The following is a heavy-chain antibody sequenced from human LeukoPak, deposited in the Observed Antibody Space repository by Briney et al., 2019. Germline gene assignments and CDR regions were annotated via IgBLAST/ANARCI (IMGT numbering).Heavy chain of an antibody. CDR1: GFTVSINY. V-gene: IGHV3-66*01. CDR3: ARDSSNYYFDY. D-gene: IGHD4-11*01. J-gene: IGHJ4*02. Sequence: PGGSLRHSCAASGFTVSINYMSWVRQAPGKRLEWVSVIYSGDSTYYAHSVKGRFTISRDNSKNTLYLQMNSLRAEDTAVYYCARDSSNYYFDYWGQGTLVTVSS. CDR2: IYSGDST.